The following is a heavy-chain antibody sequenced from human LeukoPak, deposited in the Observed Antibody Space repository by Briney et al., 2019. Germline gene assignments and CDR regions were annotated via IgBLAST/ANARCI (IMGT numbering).Heavy chain of an antibody. J-gene: IGHJ4*02. V-gene: IGHV1-46*01. D-gene: IGHD6-13*01. CDR2: INPSGGST. CDR1: GYTFTSYY. Sequence: EASVKVSCKASGYTFTSYYMHWVRQAPGQGLEWMGIINPSGGSTSYAQKFQGRVTMTRDTSTSTAYMELSSLRSEDTAVYYCAAAAAGYYLDYWGQGTLVTVSS. CDR3: AAAAAGYYLDY.